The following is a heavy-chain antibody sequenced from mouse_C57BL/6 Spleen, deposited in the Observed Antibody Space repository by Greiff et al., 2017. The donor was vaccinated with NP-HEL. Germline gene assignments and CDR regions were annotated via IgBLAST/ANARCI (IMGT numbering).Heavy chain of an antibody. CDR3: ARGGTRFDY. V-gene: IGHV1-50*01. Sequence: QVQLKQPGAELVKPGASVKLSCKASGYTFTSYWMQWVKQRPGQGLEWIGEIDPSDSYTNYNQKFKGKATLTVDTSSSTAYMQLSSLTSEDSAVYYCARGGTRFDYWGQGTTLTVSS. J-gene: IGHJ2*01. CDR1: GYTFTSYW. CDR2: IDPSDSYT. D-gene: IGHD3-3*01.